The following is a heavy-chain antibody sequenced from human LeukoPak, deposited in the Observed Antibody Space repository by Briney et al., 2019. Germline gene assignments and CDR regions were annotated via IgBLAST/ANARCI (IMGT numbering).Heavy chain of an antibody. J-gene: IGHJ5*02. Sequence: ASVKVSCKASGYTFTGYYMHWVRQAPGQGLEWMGWINPNSGGTNYAQKFQSRVTMTRDTSISTAYMELSRLRSDDTAVYYCARDLAAAGPEVWFDPWGQGTLVTVSS. V-gene: IGHV1-2*02. D-gene: IGHD6-13*01. CDR1: GYTFTGYY. CDR2: INPNSGGT. CDR3: ARDLAAAGPEVWFDP.